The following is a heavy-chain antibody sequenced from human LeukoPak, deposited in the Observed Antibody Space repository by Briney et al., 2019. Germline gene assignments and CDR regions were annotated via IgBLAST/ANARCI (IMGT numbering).Heavy chain of an antibody. J-gene: IGHJ4*02. D-gene: IGHD3-22*01. Sequence: PGGSLGLSCAASGFTFSIYAMHWVRQAPGKGLEYVSAISSNGGSTYYANSVKGRFTISRDNSKNTLYLQMGSLRAEDMAVYYCARLKGHYYDDERYFDYWGQGTLVTVSS. V-gene: IGHV3-64*01. CDR1: GFTFSIYA. CDR2: ISSNGGST. CDR3: ARLKGHYYDDERYFDY.